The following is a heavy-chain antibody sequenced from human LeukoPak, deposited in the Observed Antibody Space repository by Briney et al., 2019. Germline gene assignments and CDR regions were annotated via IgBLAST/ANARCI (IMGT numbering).Heavy chain of an antibody. Sequence: SSETLSLTCTVLGGSISSGDYYWSWIRQPPGKGLEWIGYIYYSGSTYYNPSLESRVTISVDTSKNQFSLKLSSVTAADTAVYYCARSFHVTMVRGVIDYFDYWGQGTLVTVSS. V-gene: IGHV4-30-4*08. D-gene: IGHD3-10*01. CDR2: IYYSGST. CDR3: ARSFHVTMVRGVIDYFDY. CDR1: GGSISSGDYY. J-gene: IGHJ4*02.